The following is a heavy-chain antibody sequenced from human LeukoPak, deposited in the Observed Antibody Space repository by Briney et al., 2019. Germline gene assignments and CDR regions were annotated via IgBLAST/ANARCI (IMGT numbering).Heavy chain of an antibody. Sequence: SETLSLTCTVSGGLISISTYYWGWIRQPPGKGLEWIGSIYHSGTTYYNPSLKSRVTISVDTSKNQFSLKLTSVTAADTAVYYCARGYSSSWYFNWFDPWGQGTLVTVSS. CDR2: IYHSGTT. V-gene: IGHV4-39*07. J-gene: IGHJ5*02. D-gene: IGHD6-13*01. CDR3: ARGYSSSWYFNWFDP. CDR1: GGLISISTYY.